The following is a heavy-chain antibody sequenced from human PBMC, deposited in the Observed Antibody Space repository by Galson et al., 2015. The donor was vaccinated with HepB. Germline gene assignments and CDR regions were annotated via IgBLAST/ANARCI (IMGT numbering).Heavy chain of an antibody. CDR1: GFTFSRFY. D-gene: IGHD2-2*01. V-gene: IGHV3-7*05. CDR3: ARFQMYQYFDY. Sequence: SLRLSCAASGFTFSRFYMTWVRQAPGKGLEWVANIKQDGSEKYYVDSVKGRFTISRDNAKKSLYLQMNSLRAEDTAVYYCARFQMYQYFDYWGQGTLVTVSS. CDR2: IKQDGSEK. J-gene: IGHJ4*02.